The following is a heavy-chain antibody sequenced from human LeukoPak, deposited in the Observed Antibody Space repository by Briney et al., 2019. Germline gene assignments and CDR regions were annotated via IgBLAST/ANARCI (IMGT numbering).Heavy chain of an antibody. CDR3: ARSGWYSGPGDAFDI. J-gene: IGHJ3*02. D-gene: IGHD6-19*01. Sequence: GESLKISCKGSGYSFTSYWIGCVRQMPGKGLEWMGIIYPGDSDTRYSPSFQGQVTISADKSISTAYLQWSSLKASDTAMYYCARSGWYSGPGDAFDIWGQGTMVTVSS. V-gene: IGHV5-51*01. CDR1: GYSFTSYW. CDR2: IYPGDSDT.